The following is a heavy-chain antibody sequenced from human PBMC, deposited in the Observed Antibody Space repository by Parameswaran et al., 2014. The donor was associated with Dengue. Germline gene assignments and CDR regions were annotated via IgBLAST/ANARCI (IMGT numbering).Heavy chain of an antibody. D-gene: IGHD6-19*01. V-gene: IGHV4-38-2*02. CDR2: ISHHGST. Sequence: VRQMPGKGLEWIATISHHGSTYYNPSLQSRFTISVDTSKNQFSLKVTSVTAADTAVYFCAREGAGYSAGWYSSDWGQGILVTVSS. J-gene: IGHJ4*02. CDR3: AREGAGYSAGWYSSD.